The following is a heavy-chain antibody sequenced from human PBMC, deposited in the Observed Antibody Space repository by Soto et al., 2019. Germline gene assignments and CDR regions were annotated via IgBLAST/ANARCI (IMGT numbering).Heavy chain of an antibody. D-gene: IGHD3-22*01. CDR2: IFSNDEK. J-gene: IGHJ4*02. CDR1: GFSLSNPRMG. CDR3: ARIQRISMIVVSKPYFDY. Sequence: SGPTLVNPTDTLTLTCTVSGFSLSNPRMGVSWIRQPPGKALEWLAHIFSNDEKSYSTSLKSRLTISRDTSKSQVVLTMTNMDPVDTATYYCARIQRISMIVVSKPYFDYWGQGALVTVSS. V-gene: IGHV2-26*01.